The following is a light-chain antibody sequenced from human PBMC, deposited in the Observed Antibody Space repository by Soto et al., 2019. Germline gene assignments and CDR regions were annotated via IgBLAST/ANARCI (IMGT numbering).Light chain of an antibody. Sequence: QSALTQPASVSGSPGQSITISCSGTSSGVGGYKYVSWYQQHPGKAPKLMIYEVGNRPSGVSQRFSGSKSGNTASLTIFGLQAEDEADYYCSSYTSSSTLVFGGGTQLTVL. J-gene: IGLJ3*02. CDR1: SSGVGGYKY. CDR3: SSYTSSSTLV. CDR2: EVG. V-gene: IGLV2-14*01.